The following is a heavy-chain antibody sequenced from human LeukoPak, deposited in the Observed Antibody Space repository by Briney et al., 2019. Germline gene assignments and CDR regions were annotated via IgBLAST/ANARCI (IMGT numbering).Heavy chain of an antibody. J-gene: IGHJ6*02. CDR3: ARGAPQTISSGWYSLNYYYGMDV. CDR2: ISYDGSNK. V-gene: IGHV3-30*03. D-gene: IGHD6-19*01. Sequence: AGGSLRLSCAASGFTFSSYGMHWVRQAPGKGLEWVAVISYDGSNKYYADSVKGRFTISRDNSKNTLYLQMNSLRAEDTAVYYCARGAPQTISSGWYSLNYYYGMDVWGQGTTVTVSS. CDR1: GFTFSSYG.